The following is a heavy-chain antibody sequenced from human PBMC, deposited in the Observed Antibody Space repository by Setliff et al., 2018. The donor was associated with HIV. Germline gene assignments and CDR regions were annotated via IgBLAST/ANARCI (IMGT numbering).Heavy chain of an antibody. D-gene: IGHD4-17*01. CDR3: AREAVDDYARYFDY. J-gene: IGHJ4*02. CDR2: ISPSGDRT. Sequence: ASVKVSCKASGYAFTSQFMHWVRQAPGQGLEWMGIISPSGDRTTYAQRFRGRVTISVDTSKNQFSLELSSVTAADTAVYYCAREAVDDYARYFDYWGQGSLVTVSS. V-gene: IGHV1-46*01. CDR1: GYAFTSQF.